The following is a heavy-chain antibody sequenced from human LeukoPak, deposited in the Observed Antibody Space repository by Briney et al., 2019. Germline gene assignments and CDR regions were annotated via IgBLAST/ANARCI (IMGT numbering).Heavy chain of an antibody. V-gene: IGHV1-18*01. D-gene: IGHD4-17*01. CDR1: GYTFTNYA. CDR2: ISVYNGNR. J-gene: IGHJ4*02. Sequence: ASVKVSCKASGYTFTNYAMNWVRQAPGQGLEWMGWISVYNGNRNYAQKFQGRLTMTTDTSTSTAYMELRSLGSDDTAVYYCARDTGYGDYVGDYWGQGTLVTVSS. CDR3: ARDTGYGDYVGDY.